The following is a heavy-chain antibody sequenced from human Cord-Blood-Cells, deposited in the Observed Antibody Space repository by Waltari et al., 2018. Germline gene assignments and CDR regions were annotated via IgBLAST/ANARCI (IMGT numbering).Heavy chain of an antibody. J-gene: IGHJ6*02. D-gene: IGHD2-2*01. CDR2: INTNTGNP. V-gene: IGHV7-4-1*02. Sequence: QVQLVQSGSELKKPGASVTVSCKASGYTFTSYAMHWVRQAPGQGLEWMGWINTNTGNPTYAQGFTGRFVFSLDTSVSTAYLQISSLKAEDTAVYYCARDGDIVVVPAARKYGMDVWGQGTTVTVSS. CDR1: GYTFTSYA. CDR3: ARDGDIVVVPAARKYGMDV.